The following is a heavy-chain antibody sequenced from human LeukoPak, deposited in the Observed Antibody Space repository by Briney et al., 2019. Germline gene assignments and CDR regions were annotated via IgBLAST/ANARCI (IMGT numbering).Heavy chain of an antibody. CDR3: AKSGGGYGDYFTDY. CDR2: ISYDGSNK. D-gene: IGHD4-17*01. CDR1: GFTFSSYG. J-gene: IGHJ4*02. Sequence: GGSLRLSCAASGFTFSSYGMHWVRQAPGKGLEWVAVISYDGSNKYYADSVKGRFTISRDNSKNTLYLQMNSLRAEDTAVYYCAKSGGGYGDYFTDYRGQGTLVTVSS. V-gene: IGHV3-30*18.